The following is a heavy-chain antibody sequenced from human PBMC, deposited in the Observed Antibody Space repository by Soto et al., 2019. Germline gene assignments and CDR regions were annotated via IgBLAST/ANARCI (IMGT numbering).Heavy chain of an antibody. CDR2: IGAYNGNT. CDR1: GYTFTSYG. V-gene: IGHV1-18*04. J-gene: IGHJ6*02. CDR3: ARVRAELGYCSGASCLPYYYGMDV. D-gene: IGHD2-15*01. Sequence: QVQLVQSGAEVKKPGASVKVSCTASGYTFTSYGISWVRQAPGQGLEWMGWIGAYNGNTNYAQKVQGRVTMTTDTSTRTIYMDLRSLTSDDTAVYYSARVRAELGYCSGASCLPYYYGMDVWGQGTTVTVSS.